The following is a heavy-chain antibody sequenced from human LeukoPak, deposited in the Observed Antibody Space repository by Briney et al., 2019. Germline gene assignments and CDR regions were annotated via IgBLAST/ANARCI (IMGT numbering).Heavy chain of an antibody. V-gene: IGHV3-23*01. D-gene: IGHD6-6*01. CDR1: GFTFSSYA. Sequence: GSLRLSCAASGFTFSSYAMSWVRQAPGKGLEWVSGISGSGGSTYYADSVKGRFTISRDNSKNMLYLQMNSLRAEDTAVYYCAGSEYSSSPKDYWGQGTLVTVSS. CDR2: ISGSGGST. CDR3: AGSEYSSSPKDY. J-gene: IGHJ4*02.